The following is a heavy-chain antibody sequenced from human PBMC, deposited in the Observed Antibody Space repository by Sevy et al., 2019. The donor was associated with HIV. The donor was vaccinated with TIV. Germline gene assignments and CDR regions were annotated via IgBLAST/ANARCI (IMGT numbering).Heavy chain of an antibody. CDR3: GGPKLTYTNGWHSLEY. CDR2: INYSGIT. D-gene: IGHD6-25*01. V-gene: IGHV4-39*01. CDR1: GASISSSGYY. Sequence: SETLSLTCTVSGASISSSGYYWGWIRQPPGKGLEWIASINYSGITFYNPSLKSRVTISADTSKNHFSLRLSSVTAADSSIYFCGGPKLTYTNGWHSLEYWGQGTVVTVSS. J-gene: IGHJ4*02.